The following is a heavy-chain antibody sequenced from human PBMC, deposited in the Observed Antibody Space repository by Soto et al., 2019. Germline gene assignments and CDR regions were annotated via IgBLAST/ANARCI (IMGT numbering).Heavy chain of an antibody. Sequence: PGESLKISCKGSGYSFTSYWIGWVRQMPGKGLEWMGIIYPGDSDTRYSPSFQGQVTISADKSISTAYLQWSSLKASDTAMYYCARLVLRNKHCYYYGMDVWGQRTTVTVSS. CDR3: ARLVLRNKHCYYYGMDV. CDR2: IYPGDSDT. D-gene: IGHD3-3*01. V-gene: IGHV5-51*01. J-gene: IGHJ6*02. CDR1: GYSFTSYW.